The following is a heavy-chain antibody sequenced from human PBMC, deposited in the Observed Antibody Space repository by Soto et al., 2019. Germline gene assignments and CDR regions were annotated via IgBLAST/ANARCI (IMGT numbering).Heavy chain of an antibody. J-gene: IGHJ4*02. D-gene: IGHD1-26*01. CDR2: IYHSGST. CDR1: WGSIRSSNW. V-gene: IGHV4-4*02. Sequence: TSGTLSLTCAVSWGSIRSSNWGRWVRQPPGKGLEWIGEIYHSGSTNYNPSLKSRVTISVDKSKNQFSLKLSSVTAADTAVYYCARSFSGSYAAFEYWGQGTLVTVSS. CDR3: ARSFSGSYAAFEY.